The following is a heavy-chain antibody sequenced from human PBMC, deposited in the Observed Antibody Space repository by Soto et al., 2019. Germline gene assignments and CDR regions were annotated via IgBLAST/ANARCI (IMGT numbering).Heavy chain of an antibody. CDR2: IIPISETT. J-gene: IGHJ6*02. CDR1: GGTFSSYA. Sequence: QVPLVQSGAEVKKPGSSVKVSCNASGGTFSSYAISWVRQAPGQGLEWMGGIIPISETTNYAQKFQGRVTITADESKSTAYMELSSLRSEDTAVYYCARSQGSSTSLEIYYYYYYGMDVWGQGTTVTVSS. D-gene: IGHD2-2*01. V-gene: IGHV1-69*01. CDR3: ARSQGSSTSLEIYYYYYYGMDV.